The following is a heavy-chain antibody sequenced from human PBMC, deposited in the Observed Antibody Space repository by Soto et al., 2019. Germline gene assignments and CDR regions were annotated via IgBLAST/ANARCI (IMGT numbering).Heavy chain of an antibody. CDR3: ARDSSGYYYTLYFDL. CDR1: GGSISSGGYY. J-gene: IGHJ2*01. CDR2: IYYSGST. V-gene: IGHV4-31*03. Sequence: QVQLQESGPGLVKPSQTLSLTCTVSGGSISSGGYYWSWIRQHPGKGLEWIGYIYYSGSTYYNPSLKSRVTISVDTSKHQFSLKLSSVTAADTAVYYCARDSSGYYYTLYFDLWGRGTLVTVSS. D-gene: IGHD3-22*01.